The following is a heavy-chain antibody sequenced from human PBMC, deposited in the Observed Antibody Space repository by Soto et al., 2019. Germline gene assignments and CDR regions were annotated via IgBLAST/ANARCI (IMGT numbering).Heavy chain of an antibody. Sequence: EVQXVESGGGLVKXGGXXXLSCAASGVTFSSFSFNWVRQAPGXGXXXXSFILSSGGSIYYADSVKGRFTISXXXXXXXXXXXXXXXXXXXXXXYYCVRDSGEQLVRRGFYYYYMDVWGKGTTVTVSS. V-gene: IGHV3-21*01. CDR2: ILSSGGSI. J-gene: IGHJ6*03. CDR1: GVTFSSFS. CDR3: VRDSGEQLVRRGFYYYYMDV. D-gene: IGHD6-6*01.